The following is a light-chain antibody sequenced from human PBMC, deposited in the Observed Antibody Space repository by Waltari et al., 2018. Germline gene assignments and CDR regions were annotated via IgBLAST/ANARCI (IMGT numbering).Light chain of an antibody. V-gene: IGLV1-51*02. J-gene: IGLJ2*01. CDR2: ENN. CDR1: SSNIGNNY. CDR3: GTWDSSLSLVV. Sequence: QSVLTQPPSVSAAPGQKVTISCSGSSSNIGNNYVSWYQQLPGTAPKLLIYENNKRTSGIPDRFSGSKSGTSATLGITGLQTGDEADYYCGTWDSSLSLVVFGGGTKLTVL.